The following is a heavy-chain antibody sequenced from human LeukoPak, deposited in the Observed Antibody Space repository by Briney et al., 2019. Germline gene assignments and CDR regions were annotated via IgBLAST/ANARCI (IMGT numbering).Heavy chain of an antibody. V-gene: IGHV4-59*01. CDR1: GGSISSYY. CDR2: IYYSGST. CDR3: ASAGVGVRGVKTGWFDP. D-gene: IGHD3-10*01. Sequence: PSETLSLTCTVSGGSISSYYWSWIRQPPGKGLEWIGYIYYSGSTNYNPSLKSRVTISVDTSKNQFSLKLSSVTAADTAVYYCASAGVGVRGVKTGWFDPWGQGTLVTVSS. J-gene: IGHJ5*02.